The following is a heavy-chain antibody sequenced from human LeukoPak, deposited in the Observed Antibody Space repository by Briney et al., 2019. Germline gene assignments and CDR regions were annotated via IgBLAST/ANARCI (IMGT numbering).Heavy chain of an antibody. CDR3: ARDQEPFSGSYDPSYYYYGMDV. D-gene: IGHD1-26*01. CDR1: GGTFSSYA. V-gene: IGHV1-69*01. CDR2: IIPIFGTA. J-gene: IGHJ6*02. Sequence: SVKVSCKASGGTFSSYAISWVRQAPGQGLEWMGGIIPIFGTANYAQKFQGSVTITADESTSTAYMELSSLRSEDTAVYYCARDQEPFSGSYDPSYYYYGMDVWGQGTTVTVSS.